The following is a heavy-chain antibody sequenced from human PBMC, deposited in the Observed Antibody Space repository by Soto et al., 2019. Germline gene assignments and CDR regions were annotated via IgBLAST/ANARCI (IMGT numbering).Heavy chain of an antibody. Sequence: SETLSLTCAVSGGSISSGGYSWSWIRQPPGKGLEWIGYIYHSGSTHYNPSLKSRVTISVDRSKNQFSLKLSSVTAADTAVYYCASNPSYYDFWSGRYYYYGMDVWGQGTTVTVSS. D-gene: IGHD3-3*01. J-gene: IGHJ6*02. CDR1: GGSISSGGYS. CDR2: IYHSGST. CDR3: ASNPSYYDFWSGRYYYYGMDV. V-gene: IGHV4-30-2*01.